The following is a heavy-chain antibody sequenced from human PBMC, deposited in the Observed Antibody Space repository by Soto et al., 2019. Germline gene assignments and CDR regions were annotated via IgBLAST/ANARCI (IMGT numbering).Heavy chain of an antibody. D-gene: IGHD6-13*01. J-gene: IGHJ5*02. CDR2: IIPIFGTA. Sequence: SVKVSWKASGGTFSSYAISWVRQAPGQGLEWMGGIIPIFGTANYAQKFQGRVTITADESTSTAYMELSSLRSEDTAVYYCARTIIAAAAIPFWFDPWGQGALLTVSS. CDR1: GGTFSSYA. CDR3: ARTIIAAAAIPFWFDP. V-gene: IGHV1-69*13.